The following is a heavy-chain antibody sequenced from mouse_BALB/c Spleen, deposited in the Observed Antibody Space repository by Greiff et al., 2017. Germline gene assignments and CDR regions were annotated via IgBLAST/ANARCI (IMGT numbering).Heavy chain of an antibody. Sequence: EVKLMESGGGLVQPGGSLRLSCATSGFTFSDFYMEWVRQPPGKRLEWIAASRNKANDSTTEYSASVKGRFIVSRDTSQSILYLQMNALSAEDTAIYYCARDGYDAWFAYWGQGTLVTVSA. J-gene: IGHJ3*01. CDR3: ARDGYDAWFAY. CDR1: GFTFSDFY. D-gene: IGHD2-12*01. V-gene: IGHV7-1*02. CDR2: SRNKANDSTT.